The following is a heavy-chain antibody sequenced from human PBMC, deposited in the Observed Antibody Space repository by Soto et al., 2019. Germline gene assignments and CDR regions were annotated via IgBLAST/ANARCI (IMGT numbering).Heavy chain of an antibody. CDR3: AREDCVSTSCYYYFDY. Sequence: QVQLVQSAAEVRKPGSSVKVSCKAPGGTFSRYTINWVRQAPGQGLEWMGRIIPMLGIANYAQKFQDRVTITADKSTSTGDMELSSLRSEDTAVYYCAREDCVSTSCYYYFDYWGQGTLVTVSS. J-gene: IGHJ4*02. D-gene: IGHD2-2*01. CDR2: IIPMLGIA. CDR1: GGTFSRYT. V-gene: IGHV1-69*08.